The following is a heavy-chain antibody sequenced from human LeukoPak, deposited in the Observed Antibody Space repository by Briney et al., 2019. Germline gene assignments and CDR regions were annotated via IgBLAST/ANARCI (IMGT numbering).Heavy chain of an antibody. J-gene: IGHJ4*02. CDR3: ARWNVEKATIDY. Sequence: GGSLRLSCAASGFTFSSYAMSWVRQAPGKGLEWVAVISYDGSNKYYADSVKGRFTISRDNSKNTLYLQMNSLRAEDTAVYYCARWNVEKATIDYWGQGTLVTVSS. CDR2: ISYDGSNK. D-gene: IGHD5-24*01. V-gene: IGHV3-30-3*01. CDR1: GFTFSSYA.